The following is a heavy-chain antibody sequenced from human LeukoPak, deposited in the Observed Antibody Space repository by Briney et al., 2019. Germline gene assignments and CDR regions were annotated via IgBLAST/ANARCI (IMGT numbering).Heavy chain of an antibody. CDR2: INHSGST. J-gene: IGHJ4*02. D-gene: IGHD4-11*01. V-gene: IGHV4-34*01. CDR1: GGSFNGYY. Sequence: SSETLSLTCAVYGGSFNGYYWSWIRQPPGKGLEWIGEINHSGSTNYNPSLKSRVTMSVDTSKNQFSLNLSSVTAADTAVYYCARGPRWVTTSGFDYWGQGTLVTVSS. CDR3: ARGPRWVTTSGFDY.